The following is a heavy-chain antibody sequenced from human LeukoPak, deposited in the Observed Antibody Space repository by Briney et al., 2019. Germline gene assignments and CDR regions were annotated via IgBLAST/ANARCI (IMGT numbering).Heavy chain of an antibody. CDR1: GFTFSSYA. D-gene: IGHD3-16*01. V-gene: IGHV3-30-3*01. CDR2: ISYDGSNK. CDR3: ARDQGAAYYYSNMDV. J-gene: IGHJ6*02. Sequence: PGRSLRLSCAASGFTFSSYAMHWVRQAPGKGLEWVAVISYDGSNKYYADSVKGRFTISRDNSKNTLCLQMNSLRAEDTAVYYCARDQGAAYYYSNMDVWGQGTTVTVSS.